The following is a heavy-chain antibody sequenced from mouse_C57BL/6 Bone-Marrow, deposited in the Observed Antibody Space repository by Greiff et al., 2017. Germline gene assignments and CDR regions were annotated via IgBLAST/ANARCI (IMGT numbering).Heavy chain of an antibody. V-gene: IGHV5-15*01. J-gene: IGHJ4*01. CDR2: ISNLAYSI. D-gene: IGHD2-3*01. Sequence: EVKLVESGGGLVQPGGSLKLSCAASGFTFSDYGMAWVRQAPRKGPEWVAFISNLAYSIYYADTVTGRFTISRENAKNTLYLEMSSLRSEDTAMYYCARHGYYDYAMDYWGQGTSVTVSS. CDR1: GFTFSDYG. CDR3: ARHGYYDYAMDY.